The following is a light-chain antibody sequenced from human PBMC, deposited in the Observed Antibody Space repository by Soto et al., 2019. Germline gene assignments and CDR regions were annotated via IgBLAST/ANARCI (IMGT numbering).Light chain of an antibody. CDR3: SSYTSSSPYV. CDR1: SSDVGGYNY. V-gene: IGLV2-14*01. Sequence: LTQPASVSGSPGQSITISCTGTSSDVGGYNYVSWYQQHPGKAPKLMIYEVSNRPSGVSNRFSGSKSGNTASLTISGLQAEDEADYYCSSYTSSSPYVFGTGTKVTV. J-gene: IGLJ1*01. CDR2: EVS.